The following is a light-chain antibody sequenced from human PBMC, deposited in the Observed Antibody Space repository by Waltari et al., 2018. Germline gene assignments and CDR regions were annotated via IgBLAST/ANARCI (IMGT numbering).Light chain of an antibody. CDR3: HQLNSYP. J-gene: IGKJ4*01. Sequence: TQLTQSPSSLSASVGDRVTITCRASRGISSDLAWFQQRPGKAPKLLIYAASILQSGVPSRFSGSGSGTDFTLTISSLQPEDFATYYCHQLNSYPFGGGTKVEIK. CDR1: RGISSD. CDR2: AAS. V-gene: IGKV1-9*01.